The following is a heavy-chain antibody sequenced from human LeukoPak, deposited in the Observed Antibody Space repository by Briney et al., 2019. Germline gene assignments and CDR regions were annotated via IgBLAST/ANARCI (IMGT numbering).Heavy chain of an antibody. V-gene: IGHV4-31*03. CDR1: GGSISSGGYY. CDR3: ARIRVSDSSGRADC. Sequence: SETLSLTCTVSGGSISSGGYYWSWIRQHPGKGLEWIGYIYYSGSTYYNPSLKSRVTISVDTSKNQFSLKLSSVTAADTAVYYCARIRVSDSSGRADCWGQGTLVTVSS. D-gene: IGHD3-22*01. CDR2: IYYSGST. J-gene: IGHJ4*02.